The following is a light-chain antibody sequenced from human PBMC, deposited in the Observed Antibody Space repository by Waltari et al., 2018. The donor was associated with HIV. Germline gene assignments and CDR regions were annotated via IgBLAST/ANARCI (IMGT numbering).Light chain of an antibody. CDR2: KPS. Sequence: QSVLTQPPSASGTPGQRVTISCSGSSSNVGRNSVSWYRQFPGTAPKLLLYKPSRLPSGVPDRFSGSKSGTAASLAIGGLQSDDESVYYWAAWDDSRNGPLFGGGTQLTVL. J-gene: IGLJ2*01. CDR3: AAWDDSRNGPL. CDR1: SSNVGRNS. V-gene: IGLV1-44*01.